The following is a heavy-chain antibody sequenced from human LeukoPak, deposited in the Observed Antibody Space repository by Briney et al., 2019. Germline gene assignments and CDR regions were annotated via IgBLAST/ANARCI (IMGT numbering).Heavy chain of an antibody. CDR3: ARVSGVYYYNYGMDV. CDR1: GFTFSSYA. CDR2: IWYDGSNE. Sequence: PGGSLRLSCAASGFTFSSYAMHWARQVPGKGLEWVAVIWYDGSNEDYADSVKGRFTISRDNAKNSLYLQINSLRADDTAVYYCARVSGVYYYNYGMDVWGQGTTVTVSS. V-gene: IGHV3-33*08. J-gene: IGHJ6*02. D-gene: IGHD6-25*01.